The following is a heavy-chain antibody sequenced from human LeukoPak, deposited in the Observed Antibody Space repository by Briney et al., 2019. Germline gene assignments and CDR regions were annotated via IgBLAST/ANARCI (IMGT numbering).Heavy chain of an antibody. D-gene: IGHD3-10*01. Sequence: ASVKVSCKVSGYTLTELSIHWVRQAPGKGLEWMGSFAPEDGETIYSQKFQGRVTMTEDTSTDTVYMELSSLSSDDTAVYHCATDPNYHGSGSLDYWGQGTLVNVSS. V-gene: IGHV1-24*01. CDR3: ATDPNYHGSGSLDY. J-gene: IGHJ4*02. CDR2: FAPEDGET. CDR1: GYTLTELS.